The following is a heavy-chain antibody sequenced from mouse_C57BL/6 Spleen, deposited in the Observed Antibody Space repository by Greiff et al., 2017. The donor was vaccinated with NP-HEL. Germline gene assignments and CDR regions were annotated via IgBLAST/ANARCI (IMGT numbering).Heavy chain of an antibody. CDR1: GFTFSSYG. CDR3: ARHNFGRDYAMDY. CDR2: ISSGGSYT. Sequence: DVKLVESGGDLVKPGGSLKLSCAASGFTFSSYGMSWVRQTPDKRLEWVATISSGGSYTYYPDSVKGRFTISRDNAKNTLYLQMSSLKSEDTAMYYCARHNFGRDYAMDYWGQGTSVTVSS. D-gene: IGHD1-3*01. J-gene: IGHJ4*01. V-gene: IGHV5-6*02.